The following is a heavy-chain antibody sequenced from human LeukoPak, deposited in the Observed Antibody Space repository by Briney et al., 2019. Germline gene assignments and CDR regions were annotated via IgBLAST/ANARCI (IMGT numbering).Heavy chain of an antibody. Sequence: ASVKVSCKASGYTFTGYYMHWVRQAPGQGLEWMGWINPNSGGTNYAQKFQGRVTMTTDTSISTAYMELSRLRSDDTAVYYCAIYGLRFLEWLSDNWFDPWGQGTLVTVSS. D-gene: IGHD3-3*01. J-gene: IGHJ5*02. CDR2: INPNSGGT. V-gene: IGHV1-2*02. CDR3: AIYGLRFLEWLSDNWFDP. CDR1: GYTFTGYY.